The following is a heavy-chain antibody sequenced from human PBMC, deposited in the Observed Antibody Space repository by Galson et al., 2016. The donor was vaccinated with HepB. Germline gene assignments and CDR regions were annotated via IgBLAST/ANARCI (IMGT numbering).Heavy chain of an antibody. CDR1: GGSFSGYY. D-gene: IGHD5-12*01. Sequence: LSLTCAVYGGSFSGYYWSWIRQSPGKGLEWIGEINHSGSAKYNPSLESRVTFSVDTSKNQFSLKRNSVTAADPAVYSCARESRWLRMRAFDYWGQGTPVTVSS. CDR2: INHSGSA. J-gene: IGHJ4*02. CDR3: ARESRWLRMRAFDY. V-gene: IGHV4-34*01.